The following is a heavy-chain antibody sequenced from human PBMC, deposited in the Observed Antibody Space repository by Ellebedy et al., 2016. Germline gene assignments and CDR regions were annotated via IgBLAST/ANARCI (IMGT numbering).Heavy chain of an antibody. J-gene: IGHJ2*01. V-gene: IGHV3-30-3*01. CDR2: ISYDGSNK. CDR1: GFTFSSYA. CDR3: ARGDRYWYFDL. Sequence: GGSLRLSCAASGFTFSSYAMHWVRQAPGKGLEWVAVISYDGSNKYYADSMKGRFTISRDNSKNTLYLQMNSLRAEDTAVYYCARGDRYWYFDLWGRGTLVTVSS.